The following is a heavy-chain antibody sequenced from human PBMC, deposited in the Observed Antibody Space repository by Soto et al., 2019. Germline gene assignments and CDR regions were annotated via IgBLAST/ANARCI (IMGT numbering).Heavy chain of an antibody. J-gene: IGHJ4*02. D-gene: IGHD3-9*01. CDR1: GFTFDTNG. CDR3: AKVPSDFAWPLELDYCDY. CDR2: ISAGGGTT. Sequence: EVQLLDSGGGLVQPGGSLRLSCAASGFTFDTNGMTWVRQVPGKGLEWVSAISAGGGTTYYADPVKGRFTISRDNSKNMLYLQMNSLRAEDTDVYYCAKVPSDFAWPLELDYCDYWGQGTPVTVSS. V-gene: IGHV3-23*01.